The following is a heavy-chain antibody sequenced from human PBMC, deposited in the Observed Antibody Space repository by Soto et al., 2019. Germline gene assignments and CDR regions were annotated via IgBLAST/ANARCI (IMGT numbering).Heavy chain of an antibody. Sequence: TLSLTCAVYGGSFSGYYWSWIRQPPGKGLEWIGEINHSGSTNYNPSLKSRVTISVDTSKNQFSPKLSSVTAADTAVYYCARITMVRGVIIPRKPRKRDYFDYWGQGTLVTVSS. V-gene: IGHV4-34*01. CDR2: INHSGST. J-gene: IGHJ4*02. D-gene: IGHD3-10*01. CDR1: GGSFSGYY. CDR3: ARITMVRGVIIPRKPRKRDYFDY.